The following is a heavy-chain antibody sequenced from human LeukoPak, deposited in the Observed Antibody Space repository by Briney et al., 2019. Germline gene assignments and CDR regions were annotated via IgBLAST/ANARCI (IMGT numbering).Heavy chain of an antibody. CDR1: GYSISSGYY. Sequence: PSETLSLTCTVSGYSISSGYYWGWIRQPPGKGLEWIGSIYHSGSTYYNPSLKSRVTISVNTSKNQFSLKLSSVTAADTAVYYCAVNARGDDAFDIWGQRTMVTVSS. CDR2: IYHSGST. J-gene: IGHJ3*02. CDR3: AVNARGDDAFDI. V-gene: IGHV4-38-2*02. D-gene: IGHD2-21*01.